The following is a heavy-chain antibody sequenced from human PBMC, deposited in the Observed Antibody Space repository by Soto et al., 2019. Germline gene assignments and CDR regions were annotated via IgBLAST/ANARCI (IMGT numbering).Heavy chain of an antibody. D-gene: IGHD1-26*01. J-gene: IGHJ4*02. V-gene: IGHV1-18*01. CDR3: ARGPEIHWDKDASFDY. CDR1: GYTFTSSG. CDR2: ISAYNGNT. Sequence: QVQLVQSGAEVKKPWASVKVSCKASGYTFTSSGISWVRPAPGQGLAWMGWISAYNGNTNYAQKLQGRVTMTTDTSTSTAYMELRSLRSDDTAVYYCARGPEIHWDKDASFDYWGQGTLVTVSS.